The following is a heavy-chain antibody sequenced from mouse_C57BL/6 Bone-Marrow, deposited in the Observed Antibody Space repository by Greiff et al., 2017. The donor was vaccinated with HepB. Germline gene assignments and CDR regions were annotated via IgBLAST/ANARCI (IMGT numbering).Heavy chain of an antibody. Sequence: QVQLQQPGAELVKPGASVKLSCKASGYTFTSYWMHWVKQRPGQGLEWIGMIHPNSGSTNYNEKFKGKATLTADKSSSTAYMQFSSLTSEDSAIYYCARRLRSNWYFDVWGTGTTVTVSS. CDR1: GYTFTSYW. V-gene: IGHV1-64*01. D-gene: IGHD2-2*01. J-gene: IGHJ1*03. CDR2: IHPNSGST. CDR3: ARRLRSNWYFDV.